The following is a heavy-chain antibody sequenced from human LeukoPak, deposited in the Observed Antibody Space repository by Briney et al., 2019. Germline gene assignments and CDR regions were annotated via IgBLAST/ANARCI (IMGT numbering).Heavy chain of an antibody. CDR1: GFTFSSYE. J-gene: IGHJ6*02. D-gene: IGHD3-10*01. Sequence: GESLRLSCAASGFTFSSYEMNWVRQAPGKGLEWVSYISSSGSTIYYADSVKGRFTISRDNAKNSLYLQMNSLRAEDTAVYYCARDLLLWFGAYYGMDVWGQGTTVTVSS. CDR2: ISSSGSTI. CDR3: ARDLLLWFGAYYGMDV. V-gene: IGHV3-48*03.